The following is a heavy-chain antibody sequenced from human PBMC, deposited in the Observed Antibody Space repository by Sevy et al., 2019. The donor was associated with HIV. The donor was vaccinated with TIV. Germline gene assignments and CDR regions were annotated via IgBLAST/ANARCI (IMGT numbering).Heavy chain of an antibody. CDR1: GFNFSKVW. CDR2: IKNKVDGGTT. V-gene: IGHV3-15*01. Sequence: GGSLRLSCEASGFNFSKVWMSWVRQAPGKGLEWVAHIKNKVDGGTTDYAAPVRGRFTISREDSKNSLFLQMNSLKIEDTAVYYCTTGGSLFQHWGQGTLVTVYS. CDR3: TTGGSLFQH. J-gene: IGHJ1*01. D-gene: IGHD3-10*01.